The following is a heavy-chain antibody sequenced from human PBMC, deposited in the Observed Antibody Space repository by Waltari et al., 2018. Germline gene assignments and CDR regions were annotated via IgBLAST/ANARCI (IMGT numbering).Heavy chain of an antibody. Sequence: EVQLVESGGGLVQPGGSLSLSCAASGFTISSYSMNWVRQAPGKGLEWVSYISSSSSTIYYADSVKGRFTISRDNAKNSLYLQMNSLRAEDTAVYYCAREEGVDYYDSSGSMYYFDYWGQGTLVTVSS. V-gene: IGHV3-48*01. CDR2: ISSSSSTI. CDR1: GFTISSYS. J-gene: IGHJ4*02. CDR3: AREEGVDYYDSSGSMYYFDY. D-gene: IGHD3-22*01.